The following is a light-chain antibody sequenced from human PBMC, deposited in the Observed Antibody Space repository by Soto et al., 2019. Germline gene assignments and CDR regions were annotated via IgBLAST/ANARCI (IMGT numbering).Light chain of an antibody. CDR1: QTMNSNY. CDR2: GAS. CDR3: QQSGVSPDT. J-gene: IGKJ2*01. V-gene: IGKV3-20*01. Sequence: EVVLTQSPGTLSLSPGERATLSCRASQTMNSNYLAWYQHKPGQAPRLLIFGASRRATGIPDRFIGSGSGTDFTLTISRLEPEDIAIYCFQQSGVSPDTCGQGTKVQIK.